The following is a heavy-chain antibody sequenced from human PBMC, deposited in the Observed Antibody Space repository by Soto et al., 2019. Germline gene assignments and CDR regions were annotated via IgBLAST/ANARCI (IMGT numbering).Heavy chain of an antibody. J-gene: IGHJ6*03. CDR1: GFILSDCA. D-gene: IGHD7-27*01. V-gene: IGHV3-48*01. CDR3: ARDLSWGSNWYYYMDV. CDR2: ISSSSSVI. Sequence: EVQLVESGGGLVQPGGSLRLSCATSGFILSDCAMNWVRQAPGKGLEWVSYISSSSSVIDYADSVKGRCTVSRDNARNSLYLQMNSLRAEDTAVYYCARDLSWGSNWYYYMDVWGNGTTVTVSS.